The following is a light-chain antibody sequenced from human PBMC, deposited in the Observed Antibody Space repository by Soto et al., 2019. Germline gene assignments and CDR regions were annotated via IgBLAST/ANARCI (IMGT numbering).Light chain of an antibody. CDR2: DAS. J-gene: IGKJ4*01. CDR1: QSVDSY. V-gene: IGKV3-11*01. Sequence: EIVLTQSPATLSLSPGERATLSCRASQSVDSYLAWYQQKPGQAPRLLIFDASNRATGIPARFSGSGSGTDFTLTISSLEPEDFAVYYCQQHNNVLTFGGGTKVEMK. CDR3: QQHNNVLT.